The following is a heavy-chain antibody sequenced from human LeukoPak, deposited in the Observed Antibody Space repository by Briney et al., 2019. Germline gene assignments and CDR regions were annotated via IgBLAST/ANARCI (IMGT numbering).Heavy chain of an antibody. CDR1: GGSINSYY. Sequence: PSETLSLTCTVSGGSINSYYWSWIRQSPGKGPEWIGYVYYSGSTHYNPSLESRVTISVDTSKNQFSLRLSSVTAADTAVYYCARRSPVPDHWGQGVLVTVSS. CDR2: VYYSGST. V-gene: IGHV4-59*01. CDR3: ARRSPVPDH. D-gene: IGHD3-10*01. J-gene: IGHJ4*02.